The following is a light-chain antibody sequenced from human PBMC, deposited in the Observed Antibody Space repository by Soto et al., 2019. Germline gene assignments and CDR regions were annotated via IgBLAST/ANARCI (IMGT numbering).Light chain of an antibody. J-gene: IGKJ2*03. V-gene: IGKV1-5*03. Sequence: DIQMTQSPSTLAASVGDRVAITCRASQNINRWLAWYQQKPGTAPKLLISKASSLGSGVQSRFSGNGSETEFTLTISSLQPDDFATYYCQHYNRYPYSFGQGTKLEIK. CDR1: QNINRW. CDR2: KAS. CDR3: QHYNRYPYS.